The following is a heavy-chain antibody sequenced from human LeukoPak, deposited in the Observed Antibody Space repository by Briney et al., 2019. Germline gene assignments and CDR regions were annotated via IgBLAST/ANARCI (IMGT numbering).Heavy chain of an antibody. J-gene: IGHJ4*02. CDR2: INPNSGGT. V-gene: IGHV1-2*02. CDR1: GYTFTGYY. CDR3: AREGNGYNTYSYFDY. Sequence: ASVKVSCKASGYTFTGYYMHWVRQAPGQGLEWMGWINPNSGGTNYAQKFQGRVTVTRDTSISTAYMELSRLRSDDTAVYYCAREGNGYNTYSYFDYWGQGTLVTVSS. D-gene: IGHD5-24*01.